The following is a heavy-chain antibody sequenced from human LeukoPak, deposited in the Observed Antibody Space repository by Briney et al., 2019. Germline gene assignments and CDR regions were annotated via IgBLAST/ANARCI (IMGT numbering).Heavy chain of an antibody. V-gene: IGHV3-23*01. J-gene: IGHJ5*02. CDR1: GFTFSSYA. Sequence: GGSLRLSCAASGFTFSSYAMTWVRQAPGKGLEWVSGINNRGGSTYYSDSVKGRFTISRDNSKNTLSLQMNSLRADDTAVYYCAKAADSSGWYWFDPWGRGTLVTVSS. D-gene: IGHD6-19*01. CDR2: INNRGGST. CDR3: AKAADSSGWYWFDP.